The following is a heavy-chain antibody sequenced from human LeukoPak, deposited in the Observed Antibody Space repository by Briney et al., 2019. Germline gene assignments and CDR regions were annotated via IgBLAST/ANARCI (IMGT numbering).Heavy chain of an antibody. CDR3: ATEKGTADLGDTYNLFDY. V-gene: IGHV3-30*04. D-gene: IGHD3-3*01. Sequence: QPGRSLRLSCAASGFTFSSYAMHWVRQAPGKGLEWVAVISYDGSNKYYADSVKGRFTISRDNSKNTLYLQMNSLRAEDTAVYYCATEKGTADLGDTYNLFDYWGQGTLVTVSS. CDR2: ISYDGSNK. CDR1: GFTFSSYA. J-gene: IGHJ4*02.